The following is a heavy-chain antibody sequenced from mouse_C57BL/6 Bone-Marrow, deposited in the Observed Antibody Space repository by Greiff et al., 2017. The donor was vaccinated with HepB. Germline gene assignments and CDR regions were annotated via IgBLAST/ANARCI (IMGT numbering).Heavy chain of an antibody. CDR3: ARWPAQAT. CDR1: GYTFTSYW. D-gene: IGHD3-2*02. CDR2: INPNYGTT. V-gene: IGHV1-53*01. Sequence: VQLQQPGTELVKPGASVKLSCKASGYTFTSYWMHWVKQRPGQGLEWIGVINPNYGTTSYNQKFKGKATLTVDQSSSTAYMQLNSLTSEDSAVYYCARWPAQATWGQGTLVTVSA. J-gene: IGHJ3*01.